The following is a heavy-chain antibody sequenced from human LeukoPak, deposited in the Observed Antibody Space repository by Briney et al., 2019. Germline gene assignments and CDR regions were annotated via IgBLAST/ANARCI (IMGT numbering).Heavy chain of an antibody. CDR1: GFTFSTQG. D-gene: IGHD3-16*01. J-gene: IGHJ4*02. CDR2: ILYDGSNK. Sequence: PGRSLTLSCAASGFTFSTQGMHWVRQAPGKGLEWVALILYDGSNKDYADSVKGRFTISRDNSKNTLYLQMNSLRAEDPAVYYCARDLRKGAYFDSWGQGTLVTVSS. V-gene: IGHV3-33*05. CDR3: ARDLRKGAYFDS.